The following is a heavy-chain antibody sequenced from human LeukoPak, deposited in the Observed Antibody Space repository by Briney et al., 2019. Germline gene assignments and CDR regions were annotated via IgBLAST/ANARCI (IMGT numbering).Heavy chain of an antibody. CDR2: ISSSSSTI. J-gene: IGHJ4*02. V-gene: IGHV3-48*01. D-gene: IGHD4-17*01. CDR1: GLPFSSYS. CDR3: AREPATYDYGDYVGLNY. Sequence: GGSLRLSRAASGLPFSSYSMNWVRPAPGKGLEWVSYISSSSSTIYYADSVKGRFTISRDNAKNSLYLQMNSLRAEDTAVYYCAREPATYDYGDYVGLNYWGQGTLVTVSS.